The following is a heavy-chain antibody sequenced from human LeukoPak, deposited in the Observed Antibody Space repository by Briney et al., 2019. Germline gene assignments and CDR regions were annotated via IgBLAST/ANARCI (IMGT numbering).Heavy chain of an antibody. CDR2: INHSGST. J-gene: IGHJ6*02. CDR1: GGSFSGYY. Sequence: SETLSLTCAVYGGSFSGYYWSWIRQPPGKGLEWIGEINHSGSTNYNPSLKSRVTISVDTSKNQFSLKLSSVTAADTAVYYCARFTGGYYYGSGSYRGTSGPRTVDVWGQGTTVTVSS. D-gene: IGHD3-10*01. CDR3: ARFTGGYYYGSGSYRGTSGPRTVDV. V-gene: IGHV4-34*01.